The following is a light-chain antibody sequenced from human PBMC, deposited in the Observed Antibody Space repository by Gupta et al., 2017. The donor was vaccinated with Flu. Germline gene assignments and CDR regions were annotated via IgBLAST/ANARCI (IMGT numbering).Light chain of an antibody. V-gene: IGKV3-20*01. Sequence: PGTLSLSRSATATLTCRPSESVSSSDFAWYQQTPGQAPRLLIYGASSRATGNADRFSGSGSGTDFTLTISRLEHEEFAVYYCQQDGSSLGFGHGTKVDIK. J-gene: IGKJ3*01. CDR2: GAS. CDR3: QQDGSSLG. CDR1: ESVSSSD.